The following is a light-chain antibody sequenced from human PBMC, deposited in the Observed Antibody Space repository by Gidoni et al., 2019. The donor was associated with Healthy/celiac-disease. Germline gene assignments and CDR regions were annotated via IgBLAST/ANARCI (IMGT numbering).Light chain of an antibody. V-gene: IGKV1-39*01. CDR3: QQSYSLMYT. CDR1: QSISSY. J-gene: IGKJ2*01. CDR2: AAS. Sequence: DIQMTQSPSSLSASVGDRVTITCRASQSISSYLNWYQQKPGKAPKLLIYAASSLQSGVPSRFSGSGSGTDFTLTISSLQPEDFATYYCQQSYSLMYTFGQXTKLEIK.